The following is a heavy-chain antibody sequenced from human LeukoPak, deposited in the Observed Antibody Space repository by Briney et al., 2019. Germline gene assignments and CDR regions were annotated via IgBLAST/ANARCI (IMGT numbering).Heavy chain of an antibody. Sequence: GESLKISCKGSGYSCTSYWIGWVRQMPGKGLEWRGIIYPGDSDTRYSPSFQGQVPLSADKSISTAYLQWSSLKATDPAMYYCAMDLRGYRRAFDYWGQGTLVTVSS. CDR3: AMDLRGYRRAFDY. V-gene: IGHV5-51*01. D-gene: IGHD4-23*01. J-gene: IGHJ4*02. CDR2: IYPGDSDT. CDR1: GYSCTSYW.